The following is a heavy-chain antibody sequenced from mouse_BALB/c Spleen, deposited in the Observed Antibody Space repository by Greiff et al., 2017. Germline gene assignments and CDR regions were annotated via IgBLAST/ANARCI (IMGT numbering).Heavy chain of an antibody. CDR1: GFTFTDYY. Sequence: EVKLVESGGGLVQPGGSLRLSCATSGFTFTDYYMSWVRQPPGKALEWLGFIRNKANGYTSEYSVSVKGRFTISRDNSQSNLYLQMNTLRAEDSATYYCARDPRRGSSYYAMDYWGQGTSVTVSS. J-gene: IGHJ4*01. V-gene: IGHV7-3*02. D-gene: IGHD1-1*01. CDR3: ARDPRRGSSYYAMDY. CDR2: IRNKANGYTS.